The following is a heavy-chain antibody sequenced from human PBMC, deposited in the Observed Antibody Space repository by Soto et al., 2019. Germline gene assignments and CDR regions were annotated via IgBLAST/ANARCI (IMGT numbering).Heavy chain of an antibody. CDR1: GFTFSSYG. D-gene: IGHD3-16*01. CDR2: IWYDGSNK. Sequence: QVQLVESGGGVVQPGRSLRLSCAASGFTFSSYGMHWVRQAPGKGLEWVAVIWYDGSNKYYADSVKGRFTISRDNSKNRLYLEMNSLRAEDTAIYYCARDAGDVYTLGYWGQGTLVNVSS. V-gene: IGHV3-33*01. J-gene: IGHJ4*02. CDR3: ARDAGDVYTLGY.